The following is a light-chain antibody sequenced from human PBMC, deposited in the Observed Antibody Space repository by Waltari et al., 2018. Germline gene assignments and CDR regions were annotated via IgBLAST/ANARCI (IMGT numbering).Light chain of an antibody. V-gene: IGLV2-11*01. CDR3: SSYAGTYTGV. CDR2: DVT. Sequence: QSALTQPRPVSESPAQPVTTSCTGTSSDVGVNNYFSWYQHHPGKAPKLIIYDVTKRPSGVPDRFSASKSGNTASLTISGLRAEDEADYYCSSYAGTYTGVFGGGTKLTVL. CDR1: SSDVGVNNY. J-gene: IGLJ3*02.